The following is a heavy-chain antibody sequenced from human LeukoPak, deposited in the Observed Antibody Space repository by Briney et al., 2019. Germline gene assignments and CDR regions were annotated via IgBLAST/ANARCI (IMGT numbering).Heavy chain of an antibody. CDR2: TYYRSKWYN. V-gene: IGHV6-1*01. CDR3: AREHYSSSSGYYYYYMDV. D-gene: IGHD6-6*01. CDR1: GDSVSSNSAA. Sequence: SQTLSLTCAISGDSVSSNSAAWNWIRQSPPRGLEWLGRTYYRSKWYNDYAVSVKSRITINPDTSKNQFSLQLNSVTPEDTAVYYCAREHYSSSSGYYYYYMDVWGKGTTVTVSS. J-gene: IGHJ6*03.